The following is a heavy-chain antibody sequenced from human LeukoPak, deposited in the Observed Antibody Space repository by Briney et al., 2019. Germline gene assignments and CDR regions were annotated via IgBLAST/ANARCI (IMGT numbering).Heavy chain of an antibody. CDR3: ANVYGDSLGVNAFDT. Sequence: PGRSLRLSCAASGFTFSSYAMHWVRQAPGKGLEWVAVISYDGSNKYYADSVKGRFTNSRDNSKNTLYLQMNSLRAEDTAVYYCANVYGDSLGVNAFDTWGQGTMVTVSS. CDR1: GFTFSSYA. V-gene: IGHV3-30*04. D-gene: IGHD4-17*01. J-gene: IGHJ3*02. CDR2: ISYDGSNK.